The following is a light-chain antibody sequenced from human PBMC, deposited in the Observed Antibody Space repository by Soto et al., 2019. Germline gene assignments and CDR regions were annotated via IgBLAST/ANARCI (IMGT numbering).Light chain of an antibody. Sequence: DIQMTQSPSSLSASVEDRVTITCRASQTMSSYLNWYQQKPGKAPKLLIYAASRLQSGVPSRFSGSGSGTDFTLTISSLQPEDFATYYCQQSHGIPYTFGQGTKLEIK. V-gene: IGKV1-39*01. CDR2: AAS. CDR1: QTMSSY. J-gene: IGKJ2*01. CDR3: QQSHGIPYT.